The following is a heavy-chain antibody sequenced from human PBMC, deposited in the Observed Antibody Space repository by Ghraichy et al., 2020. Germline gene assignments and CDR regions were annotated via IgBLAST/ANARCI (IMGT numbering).Heavy chain of an antibody. CDR3: ARSYCSGGTCYWIYYHYYMDV. CDR2: SNSDGSST. CDR1: GFIFSRYW. J-gene: IGHJ6*03. V-gene: IGHV3-74*01. Sequence: GESLNISCAGSGFIFSRYWMHWVRQVPGKGLVWVSRSNSDGSSTDYADSVKGRFTVSRDNAKNTLYLHMNSLRDEDTGVYFCARSYCSGGTCYWIYYHYYMDVWGQGTSVTVSS. D-gene: IGHD2-15*01.